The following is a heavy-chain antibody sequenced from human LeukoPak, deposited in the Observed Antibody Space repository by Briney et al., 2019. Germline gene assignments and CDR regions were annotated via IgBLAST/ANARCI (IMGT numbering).Heavy chain of an antibody. CDR3: ARDQDYDFWSGYYTPPDY. V-gene: IGHV1-18*01. CDR1: GYTFTSYG. CDR2: ISAYNGNT. J-gene: IGHJ4*02. Sequence: ASVKVSCKASGYTFTSYGISWVRQAPGQGLEWMGWISAYNGNTNYAQKLQGRVTMTTDTSTSTAYMELRSLRSDDTAVYYCARDQDYDFWSGYYTPPDYWGQGTLVTVSS. D-gene: IGHD3-3*01.